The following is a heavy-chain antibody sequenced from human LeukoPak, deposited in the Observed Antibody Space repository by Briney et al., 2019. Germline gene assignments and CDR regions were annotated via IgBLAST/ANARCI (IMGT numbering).Heavy chain of an antibody. CDR2: FDPEDGET. D-gene: IGHD3-10*01. CDR1: RYTLTELS. Sequence: ASVKVSCKVSRYTLTELSMHWVRQAPGKGLDWMGGFDPEDGETIYAQKFQGRVTMTEDTSTDTAYMELSSLRSEDTAVYYCATDHYGSGSYYNSPLFDYWGQGTLVTVSS. J-gene: IGHJ4*02. CDR3: ATDHYGSGSYYNSPLFDY. V-gene: IGHV1-24*01.